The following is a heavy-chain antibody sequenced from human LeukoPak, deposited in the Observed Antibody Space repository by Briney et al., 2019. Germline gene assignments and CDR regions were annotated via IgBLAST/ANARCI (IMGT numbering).Heavy chain of an antibody. CDR3: ARAPSYDDSSNDY. V-gene: IGHV1-18*03. D-gene: IGHD4-17*01. J-gene: IGHJ4*02. Sequence: ASVKVSCKACGYTFTNYGISWVRQAPGQGLEWMGWISPYNGKTNYAQRLQGRVTMTTETSTNTAYMELRSLSSDDMAVYYCARAPSYDDSSNDYWGQGALITVSS. CDR2: ISPYNGKT. CDR1: GYTFTNYG.